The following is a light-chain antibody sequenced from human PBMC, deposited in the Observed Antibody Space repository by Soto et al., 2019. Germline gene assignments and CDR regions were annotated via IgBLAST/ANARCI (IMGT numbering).Light chain of an antibody. V-gene: IGLV2-11*01. CDR3: CSYAGTYTFYV. Sequence: QSALTQPRSVSGSPGQSVTISCTGTSSDVGGYNYVSWYQQHPGKAPKLMISDVSKRPSGVPDRFSGSKSGNTASLTISGLQTEDEADYYCCSYAGTYTFYVFGTGTKATVL. J-gene: IGLJ1*01. CDR2: DVS. CDR1: SSDVGGYNY.